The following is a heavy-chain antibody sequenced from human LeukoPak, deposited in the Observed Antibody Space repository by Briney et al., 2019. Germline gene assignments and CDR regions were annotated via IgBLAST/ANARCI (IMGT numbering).Heavy chain of an antibody. CDR2: TYYRSKWYN. Sequence: SQTLSLTCAISGDSVSSNSAAWNWIRQSPSRGLEWLGRTYYRSKWYNDYAVSVKSRITINPDTSKNQFSLQLNSVTPEDTAVYYCARGEGGSGWYQLESSYYYYGMDVWGQGTTVTVSS. V-gene: IGHV6-1*01. J-gene: IGHJ6*02. D-gene: IGHD6-19*01. CDR3: ARGEGGSGWYQLESSYYYYGMDV. CDR1: GDSVSSNSAA.